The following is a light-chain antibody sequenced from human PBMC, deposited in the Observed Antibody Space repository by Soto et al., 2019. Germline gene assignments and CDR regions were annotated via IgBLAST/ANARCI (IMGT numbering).Light chain of an antibody. Sequence: VLPQSPDTLSLSPGDRATLSCRASQSVRSTFLAWYQQKPGQAPRLLIYGASNRAAGIPESFSGSASGTEFTLTISRLEADDSAVYYCQQYHDSPMNTFGQGTKLQIK. V-gene: IGKV3-20*01. CDR1: QSVRSTF. CDR2: GAS. J-gene: IGKJ2*01. CDR3: QQYHDSPMNT.